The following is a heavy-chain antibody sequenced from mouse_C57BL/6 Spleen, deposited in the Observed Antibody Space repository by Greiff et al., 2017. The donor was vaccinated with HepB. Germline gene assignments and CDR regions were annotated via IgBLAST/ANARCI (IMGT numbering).Heavy chain of an antibody. Sequence: EVKLVESGGGLVKPGGSLKLSCAASGFTFSSYAMSWVRQTPEKRLEWVASISDGGSYTYYPDNVKGRFTISRDNAKNNLYLQMSHLKSEDTAMYYCAREGGSSSWYFDVWGTGTTVTVSS. CDR2: ISDGGSYT. CDR1: GFTFSSYA. CDR3: AREGGSSSWYFDV. J-gene: IGHJ1*03. D-gene: IGHD1-1*01. V-gene: IGHV5-4*01.